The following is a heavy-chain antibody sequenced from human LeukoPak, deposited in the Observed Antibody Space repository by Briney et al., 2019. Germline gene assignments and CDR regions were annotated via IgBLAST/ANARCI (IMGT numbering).Heavy chain of an antibody. CDR2: ISSSSSTI. Sequence: PGGSLRLSCSASGFIFSTYYMSWVRQAPGKGLEWVSYISSSSSTIYYADSVKGRFTISRDNAKNSLYLQMNSLRDEDTAVYYCARNEYYGPGAFDIWGQGTMVTVSS. CDR1: GFIFSTYY. J-gene: IGHJ3*02. CDR3: ARNEYYGPGAFDI. D-gene: IGHD3-10*01. V-gene: IGHV3-48*02.